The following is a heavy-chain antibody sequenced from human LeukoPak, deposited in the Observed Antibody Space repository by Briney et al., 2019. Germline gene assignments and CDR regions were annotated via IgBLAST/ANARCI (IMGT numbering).Heavy chain of an antibody. CDR3: ARADSYGSILDY. V-gene: IGHV3-7*04. D-gene: IGHD5-18*01. CDR1: GFTFSNYW. Sequence: GGSLRLSCAASGFTFSNYWMSWVRQSPRRGLEWVANIDQDGSAEYYVDSVGGRFTASRDNAKNSLYLQIDSLRAEDTAVYYCARADSYGSILDYWGRGTLVTVSS. J-gene: IGHJ4*02. CDR2: IDQDGSAE.